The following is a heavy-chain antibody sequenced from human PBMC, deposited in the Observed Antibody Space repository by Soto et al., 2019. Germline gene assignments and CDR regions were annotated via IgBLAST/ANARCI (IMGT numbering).Heavy chain of an antibody. CDR1: GFTFSDYY. CDR3: ARVRAEQVVTDWYFDL. CDR2: ISSSSSYT. V-gene: IGHV3-11*06. D-gene: IGHD6-6*01. J-gene: IGHJ2*01. Sequence: QVQLVESGGGLVKPGGSLRLSCAASGFTFSDYYMSWIRQAPGKGLEWVSYISSSSSYTNYADSVKGRFTISRDNAKNSLYLQMNSLRAEDTAVYYCARVRAEQVVTDWYFDLLGRGTLVTVSS.